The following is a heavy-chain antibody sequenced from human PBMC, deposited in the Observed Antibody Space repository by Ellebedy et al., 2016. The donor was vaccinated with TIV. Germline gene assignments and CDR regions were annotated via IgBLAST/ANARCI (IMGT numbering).Heavy chain of an antibody. D-gene: IGHD4-17*01. J-gene: IGHJ6*02. CDR2: IYYSGST. CDR3: ARGPMTTVTTYYYYGMDV. CDR1: GGSVSSGSYY. V-gene: IGHV4-61*01. Sequence: SETLSLXCTVSGGSVSSGSYYWSWIRQPPGKGLEWIGYIYYSGSTNYNPSLKSRVTISVDTSKNQFSLKLSSVTAADTAVYYCARGPMTTVTTYYYYGMDVWGQGTTVTVSS.